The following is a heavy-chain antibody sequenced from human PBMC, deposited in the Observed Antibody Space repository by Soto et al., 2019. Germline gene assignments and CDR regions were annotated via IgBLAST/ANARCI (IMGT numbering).Heavy chain of an antibody. J-gene: IGHJ5*02. Sequence: QVQLVQSGAEVKKPGASVKVSCKASGYTFTSYDINWVRQATGQGLEWMGWMNPNSGNTGYAQKFQGRVPMTRNHSISTAYMELGSLGSGGTAVDYRARGLPFAGFDPWGQGTLVTVSS. CDR1: GYTFTSYD. V-gene: IGHV1-8*01. CDR2: MNPNSGNT. CDR3: ARGLPFAGFDP.